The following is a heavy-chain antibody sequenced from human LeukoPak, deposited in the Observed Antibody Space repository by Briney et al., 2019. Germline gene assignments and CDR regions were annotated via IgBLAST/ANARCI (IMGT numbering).Heavy chain of an antibody. V-gene: IGHV4-34*01. CDR2: INHSGST. J-gene: IGHJ6*03. Sequence: SETLSLTCAVYGGSFSGYYWSWIRQPPGKGLEWIGEINHSGSTNYNPSLKSRVTISVDTSKNQFSLKLSSVTAADTAVYYCARCSGYEYYYYYYYMDVWGNGTTVTVSS. CDR3: ARCSGYEYYYYYYYMDV. CDR1: GGSFSGYY. D-gene: IGHD5-12*01.